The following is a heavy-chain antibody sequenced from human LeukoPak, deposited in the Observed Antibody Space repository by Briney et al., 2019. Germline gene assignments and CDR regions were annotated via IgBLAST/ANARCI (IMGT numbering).Heavy chain of an antibody. D-gene: IGHD6-19*01. CDR1: GGSINTYY. CDR2: IYYSGNT. Sequence: SETLSLTCTVSGGSINTYYWSWIRQPPGKGLEWIGYIYYSGNTNYNPSLKSRVTISVDPSKNQFSLNLSSVTAADTAVYYCARGSGWTSQGRDYWGQGTLVTVSS. CDR3: ARGSGWTSQGRDY. J-gene: IGHJ4*02. V-gene: IGHV4-59*08.